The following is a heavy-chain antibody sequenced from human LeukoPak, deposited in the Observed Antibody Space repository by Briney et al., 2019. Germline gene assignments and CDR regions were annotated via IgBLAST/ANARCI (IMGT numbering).Heavy chain of an antibody. CDR2: ISYDGSNK. D-gene: IGHD3-22*01. Sequence: GGSLRLSCAASGFTFNSYAMHWVRQARGKGLEWVAVISYDGSNKYYADSVKGRFTISRDNSKNTLYLQMNSLRAEDTAVYYCARGSSGYYYVAFYFDYWGQGTLVTVSS. J-gene: IGHJ4*02. CDR3: ARGSSGYYYVAFYFDY. V-gene: IGHV3-30*01. CDR1: GFTFNSYA.